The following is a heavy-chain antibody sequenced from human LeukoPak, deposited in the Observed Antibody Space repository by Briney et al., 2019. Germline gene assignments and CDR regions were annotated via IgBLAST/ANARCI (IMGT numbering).Heavy chain of an antibody. J-gene: IGHJ6*02. CDR1: GGSISSYY. CDR3: ARDGEGGGDCCMDV. V-gene: IGHV4-59*12. CDR2: IYYSGST. D-gene: IGHD2-21*02. Sequence: PSETLSLTCTVSGGSISSYYWSWIRQPPGKGLEWIGYIYYSGSTNYNPSLKSRVTISVDTSKNQFSLKLSSVTAADTAVYYCARDGEGGGDCCMDVWGQGTTVTVSS.